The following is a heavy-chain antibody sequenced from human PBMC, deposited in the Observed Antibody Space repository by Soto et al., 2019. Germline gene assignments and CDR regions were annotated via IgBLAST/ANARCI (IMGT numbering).Heavy chain of an antibody. J-gene: IGHJ3*02. Sequence: GASVKVSCKASGYTFTSYGISWVRQAPGQGLEWMGRITPLLGITDNAQRFQGRVTITADKSTSTSYMELSGLRSEDTAVYFCARGPRGSLDIWGQGTMVTVSS. CDR3: ARGPRGSLDI. V-gene: IGHV1-69*04. CDR2: ITPLLGIT. CDR1: GYTFTSYG. D-gene: IGHD3-10*01.